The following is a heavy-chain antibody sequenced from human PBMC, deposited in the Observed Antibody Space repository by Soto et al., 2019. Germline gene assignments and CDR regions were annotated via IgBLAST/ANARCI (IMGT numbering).Heavy chain of an antibody. J-gene: IGHJ6*02. CDR3: ARDQCSSTSCPTEGYYYYYGMDV. V-gene: IGHV1-2*04. Sequence: ASVKVSCKASGYTFTGYYMHWVRQAPGQGLEWMGWINPNSGGTNYAQKFQGWVTTTRDTSISTAYMELSRLRSDDTAVYYCARDQCSSTSCPTEGYYYYYGMDVWGQGTTVTVSS. D-gene: IGHD2-2*01. CDR1: GYTFTGYY. CDR2: INPNSGGT.